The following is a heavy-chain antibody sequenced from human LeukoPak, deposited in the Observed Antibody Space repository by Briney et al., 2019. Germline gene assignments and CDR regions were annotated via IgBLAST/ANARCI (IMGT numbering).Heavy chain of an antibody. CDR1: GGSFSGHY. V-gene: IGHV4-34*01. D-gene: IGHD6-13*01. CDR2: IYHSGST. CDR3: ARAYFSSWYMNWFDP. J-gene: IGHJ5*02. Sequence: KSSETLSLTCAVYGGSFSGHYWSWIRQPPGKGLEWIGSIYHSGSTYFNPSLKSRVTISVDTSKNQFSLKLSSVTAADTAVYYCARAYFSSWYMNWFDPWGQGTLVTVSS.